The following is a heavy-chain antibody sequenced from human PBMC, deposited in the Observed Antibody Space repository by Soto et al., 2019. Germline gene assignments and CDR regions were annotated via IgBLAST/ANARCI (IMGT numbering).Heavy chain of an antibody. CDR3: ASVSPAQYYYGMDV. D-gene: IGHD2-2*01. CDR1: EFTFSTYW. CDR2: INSDGSST. V-gene: IGHV3-74*01. J-gene: IGHJ6*02. Sequence: GGSLRLSCAASEFTFSTYWMHWVRQAPGKGLVWVARINSDGSSTSYAGSVKGRFTISRDNAKNTLYLQMNSVRVEDTAVYYCASVSPAQYYYGMDVWGQGTTVTVSS.